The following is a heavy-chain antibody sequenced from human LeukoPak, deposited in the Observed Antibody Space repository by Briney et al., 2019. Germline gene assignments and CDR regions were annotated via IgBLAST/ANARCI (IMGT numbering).Heavy chain of an antibody. D-gene: IGHD1-14*01. Sequence: GGSLRLSCAASGFTLSNYAMNWVRQAPGKRLEWVSSINGSGDKTYYADSVKGRFTISRDNSKNTLYLQMNSLRAEDTAVYYCAKPARTDYADYWGQGTLVTVSS. V-gene: IGHV3-23*01. CDR1: GFTLSNYA. CDR2: INGSGDKT. J-gene: IGHJ4*02. CDR3: AKPARTDYADY.